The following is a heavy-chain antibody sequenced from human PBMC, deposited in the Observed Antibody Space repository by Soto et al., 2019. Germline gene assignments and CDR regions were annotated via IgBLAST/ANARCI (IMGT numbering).Heavy chain of an antibody. CDR3: AKGGHIAF. V-gene: IGHV3-7*03. CDR1: GFSFSTYW. D-gene: IGHD3-16*01. CDR2: IKADGSET. J-gene: IGHJ4*02. Sequence: EVQLVESGGGLVQPGGSLRLSCAASGFSFSTYWMSWVRQVPGAGLEWVANIKADGSETYYVDSVRGRFTISRDNVKTSLFLTLNNLRAEDTAVYYCAKGGHIAFCGQGTLVTVSS.